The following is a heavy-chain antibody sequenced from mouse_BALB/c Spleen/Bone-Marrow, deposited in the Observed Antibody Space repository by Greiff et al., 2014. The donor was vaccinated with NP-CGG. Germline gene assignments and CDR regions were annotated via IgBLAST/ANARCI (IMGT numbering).Heavy chain of an antibody. D-gene: IGHD1-2*01. CDR1: GFSLTSYG. CDR3: ARNSHYYGYYYAMDY. V-gene: IGHV2-2*02. Sequence: QVQLQQSGPGLVQPSQSLSITCTVSGFSLTSYGVHWVRQSPGKGLEWLGVIWRGGSTDYNAAFISRLSISKDNSKSQVFFKMNSLQANDTARYYCARNSHYYGYYYAMDYWGQGTSVTVSS. CDR2: IWRGGST. J-gene: IGHJ4*01.